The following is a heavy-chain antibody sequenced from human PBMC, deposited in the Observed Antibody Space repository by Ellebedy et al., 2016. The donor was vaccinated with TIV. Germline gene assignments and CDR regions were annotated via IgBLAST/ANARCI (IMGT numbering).Heavy chain of an antibody. V-gene: IGHV1-2*02. CDR2: INPKSGGT. J-gene: IGHJ3*02. D-gene: IGHD5-24*01. CDR1: GVTFSSIG. Sequence: ASVKVSCKTSGVTFSSIGISWVRQAPGQGLEWMGWINPKSGGTNYAQHFQGRVTMTRDTSISTVYMEMTSLKSDDTAVYYCARDMVVDGYNYGAFDMWGQGTLVTVSS. CDR3: ARDMVVDGYNYGAFDM.